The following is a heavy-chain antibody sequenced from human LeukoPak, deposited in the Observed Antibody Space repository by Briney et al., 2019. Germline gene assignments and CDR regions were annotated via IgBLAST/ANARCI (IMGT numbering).Heavy chain of an antibody. J-gene: IGHJ4*02. CDR3: AKSLGIVVVTANFDY. V-gene: IGHV3-23*01. CDR1: GFTFSSYG. Sequence: PGGSLRLSCAASGFTFSSYGMTWVRQAPGKGLEWVAALSGSGGRTYYADSVKGRFTISRDNSKNTLYLQVSSLRAEDTAVYYCAKSLGIVVVTANFDYWGQGTLVSVSS. CDR2: LSGSGGRT. D-gene: IGHD2-21*02.